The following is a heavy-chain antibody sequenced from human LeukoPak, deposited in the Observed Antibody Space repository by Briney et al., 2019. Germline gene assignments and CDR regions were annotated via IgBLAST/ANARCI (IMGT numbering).Heavy chain of an antibody. CDR1: GGSISSYY. CDR2: IYYSGST. J-gene: IGHJ4*02. CDR3: ARGIESYGDYGY. Sequence: SETLSLTCTVSGGSISSYYWSWIRQPPGKGLEWIGYIYYSGSTNYNPSLKSRVTISIDTSKNQFSLKLSSLSAADTAIYYCARGIESYGDYGYWGQGILVTVSS. V-gene: IGHV4-59*01. D-gene: IGHD4-17*01.